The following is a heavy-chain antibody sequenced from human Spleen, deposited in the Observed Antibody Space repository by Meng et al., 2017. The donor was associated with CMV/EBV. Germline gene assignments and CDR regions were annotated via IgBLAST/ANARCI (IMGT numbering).Heavy chain of an antibody. J-gene: IGHJ5*02. Sequence: SCKASGYTFTSYDINWVRQATGQGLGWMGWMNPNSGNTGYAQKFQGRVTMTRNTSISTAYMELSSLRSEDAAVYYCARVVVGGWFDPWGQGTLVTVSS. CDR1: GYTFTSYD. CDR2: MNPNSGNT. V-gene: IGHV1-8*01. D-gene: IGHD2-15*01. CDR3: ARVVVGGWFDP.